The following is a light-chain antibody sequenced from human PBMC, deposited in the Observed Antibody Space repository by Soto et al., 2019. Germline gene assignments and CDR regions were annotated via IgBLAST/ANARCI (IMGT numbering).Light chain of an antibody. CDR3: QQYNIWRSIS. CDR1: QSVSSD. Sequence: IVLTHSPATLSVSPGEIATLSFRASQSVSSDLAWYQQMPGQAPRLLIYGASTRATGLPARFSGSGSGTEFTLTIRSLQSEDFAVYYCQQYNIWRSISFGQGTRLEIK. CDR2: GAS. V-gene: IGKV3-15*01. J-gene: IGKJ5*01.